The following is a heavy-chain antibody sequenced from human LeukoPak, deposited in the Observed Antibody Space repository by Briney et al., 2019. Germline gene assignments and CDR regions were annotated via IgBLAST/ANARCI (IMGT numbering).Heavy chain of an antibody. V-gene: IGHV1-8*01. D-gene: IGHD3-22*01. J-gene: IGHJ5*02. CDR3: ARVHYYDSKGNWFDL. CDR2: MNPNSGNT. Sequence: ASVKVSCKASGYTFSNYDINWVRQATGQPLEWMGWMNPNSGNTGYAQKFKGRVTMTRDTSISTAYMELSSLRAEDTAVYYCARVHYYDSKGNWFDLWGQGNLVTVSS. CDR1: GYTFSNYD.